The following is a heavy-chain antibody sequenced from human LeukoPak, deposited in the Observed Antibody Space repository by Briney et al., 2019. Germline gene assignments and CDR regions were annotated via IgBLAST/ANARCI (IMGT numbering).Heavy chain of an antibody. CDR2: IYYSGST. CDR1: GGSISGYY. J-gene: IGHJ6*03. CDR3: ARAPAGPPNYYMGV. V-gene: IGHV4-59*01. Sequence: SETLSLTCTVSGGSISGYYWSWIRQPPGKGLEWIGYIYYSGSTNYNPSLEGRITISVDTSKNQFSLKLTSVTAADTAVYYCARAPAGPPNYYMGVWGRGTTVAVSS.